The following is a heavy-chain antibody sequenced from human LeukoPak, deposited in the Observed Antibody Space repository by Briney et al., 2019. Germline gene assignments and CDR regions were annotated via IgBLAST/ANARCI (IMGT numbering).Heavy chain of an antibody. J-gene: IGHJ4*02. V-gene: IGHV3-48*03. CDR1: GFTFSSYE. CDR3: ASRPPEGDIVVMVFDY. Sequence: GGSLRLSCAASGFTFSSYEMNWVRQAPGKGLEWVSAISSSGSTIYYADSVKGRFTISRDNAKNSLYLQMSGLRAEDTAVYYCASRPPEGDIVVMVFDYWSQGTQVTVSS. CDR2: ISSSGSTI. D-gene: IGHD2-8*01.